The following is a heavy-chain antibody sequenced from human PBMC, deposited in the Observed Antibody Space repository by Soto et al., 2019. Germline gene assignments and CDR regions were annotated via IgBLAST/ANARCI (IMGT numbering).Heavy chain of an antibody. Sequence: QVQLQQCGAGLLRPSETLSLTCAVYGGSFNDYYWTWIRQPPGKGLGGLGEINHKTNNHYNPSLESRVTFSVDSSKNQFTLRLTAVTAADTALDYCARGEWMIRGADYYDYMDVWGKGTTVTVSS. CDR1: GGSFNDYY. CDR2: INHKTNN. J-gene: IGHJ6*03. CDR3: ARGEWMIRGADYYDYMDV. V-gene: IGHV4-34*02. D-gene: IGHD3-10*01.